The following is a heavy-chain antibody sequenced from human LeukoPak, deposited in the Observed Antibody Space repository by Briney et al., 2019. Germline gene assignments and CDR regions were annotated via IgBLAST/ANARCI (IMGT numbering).Heavy chain of an antibody. CDR1: GFTFSSYG. D-gene: IGHD2-2*01. Sequence: PGRSLRLSCAASGFTFSSYGMHWVRQAPGKGLEWVAVIWYDGSNKYYADSVKGRFTISRDNSKNTLYLQMNSLKTEDTAVYYCTSRKLGYCSSTSCREESFDYWGQGTLVTVSS. CDR2: IWYDGSNK. V-gene: IGHV3-33*01. CDR3: TSRKLGYCSSTSCREESFDY. J-gene: IGHJ4*02.